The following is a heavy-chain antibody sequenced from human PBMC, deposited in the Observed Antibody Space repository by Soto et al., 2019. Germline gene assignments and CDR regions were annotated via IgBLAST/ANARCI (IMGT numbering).Heavy chain of an antibody. Sequence: ASVKVSCKASGYTFTSYDINWVRQAPGQGLEWMGGIIPIFGTANHAQRFQGRVTITADESTSTAYMELSSLRSEDTAVYYCARQAHNWNDSPDYYGMDFWGQGTKVTVSS. V-gene: IGHV1-69*13. CDR1: GYTFTSYD. CDR2: IIPIFGTA. D-gene: IGHD1-1*01. J-gene: IGHJ6*02. CDR3: ARQAHNWNDSPDYYGMDF.